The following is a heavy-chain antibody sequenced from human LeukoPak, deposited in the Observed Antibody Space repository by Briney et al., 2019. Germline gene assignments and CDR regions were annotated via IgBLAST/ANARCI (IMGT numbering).Heavy chain of an antibody. D-gene: IGHD3-22*01. Sequence: PGGTLRLSCAASGFTLSSYGMSWVRQAPGKGLEWVSAISASGGHTYYADSVKGRFTISRDNSKSTLFLQMNSLRAEDTAVYYCAKVIRYYDSSGSLGYWGQGTLVTVSS. J-gene: IGHJ4*02. CDR2: ISASGGHT. CDR3: AKVIRYYDSSGSLGY. V-gene: IGHV3-23*01. CDR1: GFTLSSYG.